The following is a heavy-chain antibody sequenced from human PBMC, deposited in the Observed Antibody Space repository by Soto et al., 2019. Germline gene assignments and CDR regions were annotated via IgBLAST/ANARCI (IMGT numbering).Heavy chain of an antibody. V-gene: IGHV4-4*02. Sequence: ETLSLTCAVSGGSISSSNWWSWVRQPPGKGLEWIGEIYHSGSTNYNPSLKSRVTISVDKSKNQFSLKLSSVTAADTAVYYCARRTYYDFWSGYSSRDYYYYGMDVWGQGTTVTVSS. CDR2: IYHSGST. J-gene: IGHJ6*02. CDR3: ARRTYYDFWSGYSSRDYYYYGMDV. D-gene: IGHD3-3*01. CDR1: GGSISSSNW.